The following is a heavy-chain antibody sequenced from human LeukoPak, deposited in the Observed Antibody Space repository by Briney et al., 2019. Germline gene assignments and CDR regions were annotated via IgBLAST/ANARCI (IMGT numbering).Heavy chain of an antibody. CDR3: ARAPFLWYFDL. J-gene: IGHJ2*01. Sequence: SETLSLTCTVSGGSISSYYWSWIRQPPGKGLEWIGYIYYSGSTYYNPSLKSRVTISVDTSKNQFSLKLSSVTAADTAVYYCARAPFLWYFDLWGRGTLVTVSS. V-gene: IGHV4-59*08. CDR2: IYYSGST. CDR1: GGSISSYY.